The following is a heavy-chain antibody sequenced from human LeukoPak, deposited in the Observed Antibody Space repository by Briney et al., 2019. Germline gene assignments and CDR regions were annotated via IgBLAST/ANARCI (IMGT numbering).Heavy chain of an antibody. CDR3: ARGGLPYYYYYMDV. CDR2: INPSDGAT. D-gene: IGHD3/OR15-3a*01. CDR1: GYTFTMYY. J-gene: IGHJ6*03. Sequence: GASVKVSCKASGYTFTMYYIHWVRQAPGQGLEWMGMINPSDGATTYAQRFQGRVTMTRDMSTTTVYMDLRSLRSEDTAVYYCARGGLPYYYYYMDVWGKGTTVTVSS. V-gene: IGHV1-46*01.